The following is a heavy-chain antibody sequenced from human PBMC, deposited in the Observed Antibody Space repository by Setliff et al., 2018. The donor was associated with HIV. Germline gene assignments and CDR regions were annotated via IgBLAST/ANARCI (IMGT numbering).Heavy chain of an antibody. CDR3: ASSPGTVFGVVILNPRFDS. Sequence: GGSLRLSCAASGFTVSSNYMNWVRQAPGKGLEWVSIISPRTTYIYYADSVKGRFTISRDDAKNSLYLQMNSLRAEYTAVYYCASSPGTVFGVVILNPRFDSWGQGTLVTVSS. CDR1: GFTVSSNY. J-gene: IGHJ4*02. D-gene: IGHD3-3*01. V-gene: IGHV3-21*01. CDR2: ISPRTTYI.